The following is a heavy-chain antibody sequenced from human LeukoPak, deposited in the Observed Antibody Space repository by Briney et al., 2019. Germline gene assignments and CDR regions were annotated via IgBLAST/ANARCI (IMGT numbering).Heavy chain of an antibody. CDR2: INPNSGGT. Sequence: GASVKVSCKASGYTFTDYYMHWVRQAPGQGLEWMGWINPNSGGTNYAQKFQGRVTMTRDTSISTAYMELSRLRSDDAAVYYCARGYYDILRGLYYYGMDVWGQGTTVTVSS. J-gene: IGHJ6*02. D-gene: IGHD3-9*01. CDR1: GYTFTDYY. CDR3: ARGYYDILRGLYYYGMDV. V-gene: IGHV1-2*02.